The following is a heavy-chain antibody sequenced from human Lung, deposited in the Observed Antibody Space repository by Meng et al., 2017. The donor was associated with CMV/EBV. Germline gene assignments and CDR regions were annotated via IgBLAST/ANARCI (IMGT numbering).Heavy chain of an antibody. CDR2: IYYSGTT. CDR1: GGSISSTSDY. V-gene: IGHV4-39*02. CDR3: ARRPPALTGNWFDP. J-gene: IGHJ5*02. D-gene: IGHD1-14*01. Sequence: SETLSLXCSVSGGSISSTSDYWGWIRQPPGKGLEWIGSIYYSGTTYYNPSLKSRVTVSVDTSKNHLSLTLSAVTAADTAVYYCARRPPALTGNWFDPWGQGTLVTVSS.